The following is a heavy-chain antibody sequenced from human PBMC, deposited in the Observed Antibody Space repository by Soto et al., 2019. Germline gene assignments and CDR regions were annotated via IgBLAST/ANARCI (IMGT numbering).Heavy chain of an antibody. J-gene: IGHJ4*02. CDR3: AERYQDY. CDR2: ISGSGGST. CDR1: GFTFSNYS. Sequence: GGSLRLSCAASGFTFSNYSMNWVRQTPGKGLEWVSAISGSGGSTYYADSVKGRFTISRDNSKNTLYLQMNSLRAEDTAVYYCAERYQDYWGQGTLVTVSS. D-gene: IGHD1-20*01. V-gene: IGHV3-23*01.